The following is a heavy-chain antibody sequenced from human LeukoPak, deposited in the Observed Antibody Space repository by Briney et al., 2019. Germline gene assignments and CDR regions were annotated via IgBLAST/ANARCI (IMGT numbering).Heavy chain of an antibody. V-gene: IGHV4-39*01. D-gene: IGHD2-21*01. J-gene: IGHJ4*02. CDR2: IYYSGST. CDR3: ARLARAVVKFDY. Sequence: SETLSLTCTVSGGSISSGSYYWGWIRQPPGKGLEWIGSIYYSGSTYYNPSLKSRVTISVDTSKNQFSLKLSSVTAADTAVYYCARLARAVVKFDYWGQGTLVTVSS. CDR1: GGSISSGSYY.